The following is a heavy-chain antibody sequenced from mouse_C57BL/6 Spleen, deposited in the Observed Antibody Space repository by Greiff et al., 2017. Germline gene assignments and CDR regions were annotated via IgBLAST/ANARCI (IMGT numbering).Heavy chain of an antibody. CDR2: INPNNGGT. CDR3: ARWVFDYYGSSAYYFDY. J-gene: IGHJ2*01. D-gene: IGHD1-1*01. CDR1: GYTFTDYY. V-gene: IGHV1-26*01. Sequence: EVQLQQSGPELVKPGASVKISCKASGYTFTDYYMNWVKQSHGKSLEWIGDINPNNGGTSYNQKFKGKATLTVDKSSSTAYMELRSLTSEDSAVYYCARWVFDYYGSSAYYFDYWGQGTTLTVSS.